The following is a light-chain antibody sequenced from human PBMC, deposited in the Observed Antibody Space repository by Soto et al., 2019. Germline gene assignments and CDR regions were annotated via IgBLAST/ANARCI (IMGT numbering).Light chain of an antibody. CDR1: QSISSY. CDR2: DAS. V-gene: IGKV1-39*01. J-gene: IGKJ4*01. Sequence: DIQMTQSPSSLSASAGDRATITCRASQSISSYLHWYQQKPGKAPKLLIYDASSLQSGVPSRFSGSGSGTDFTLTISSLQPEDDATDYCHQSYRTLSPTFGGGTKVEIK. CDR3: HQSYRTLSPT.